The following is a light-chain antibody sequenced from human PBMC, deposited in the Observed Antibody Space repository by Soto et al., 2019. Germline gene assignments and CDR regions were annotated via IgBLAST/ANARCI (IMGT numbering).Light chain of an antibody. CDR3: QQYNSYSPRT. V-gene: IGKV1-5*01. J-gene: IGKJ1*01. Sequence: DIQMTQSPSTLSASVVSPVTITCRVSHGITTWLAWYQQKSGQAPKLLIYDASRLESGVPSRFSGSGSGTEFTLTISSLQPDDFATYYCQQYNSYSPRTFGQGTKVDIK. CDR2: DAS. CDR1: HGITTW.